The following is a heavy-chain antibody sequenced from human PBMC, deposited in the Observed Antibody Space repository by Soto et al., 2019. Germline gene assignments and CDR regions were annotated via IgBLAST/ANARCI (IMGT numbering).Heavy chain of an antibody. CDR1: GYSFTTYW. V-gene: IGHV5-51*01. J-gene: IGHJ2*01. D-gene: IGHD4-17*01. CDR2: IYPGDSDT. Sequence: GSSLKISCKASGYSFTTYWIGWVRQMPGKGLEWMGIIYPGDSDTRYGPSFRGQVTISADKSTRTAYLQWRSLKASDTAIYFCARAPTTVMNYKYIDLWGRGTLVTVAS. CDR3: ARAPTTVMNYKYIDL.